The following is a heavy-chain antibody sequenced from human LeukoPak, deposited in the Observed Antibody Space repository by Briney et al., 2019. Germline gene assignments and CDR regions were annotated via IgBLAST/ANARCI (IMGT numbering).Heavy chain of an antibody. CDR2: INHSGNT. CDR3: ARAGVWLPAV. CDR1: GASISSDKW. J-gene: IGHJ4*02. Sequence: PSGTLSLTCAVSGASISSDKWWSWVRQPPGKELEWIGEINHSGNTNYSPSLKSRVTMSTDKSKNEFSLRLTSVTAADTAVYYCARAGVWLPAVWGQGTLVTVSS. D-gene: IGHD3-9*01. V-gene: IGHV4-4*02.